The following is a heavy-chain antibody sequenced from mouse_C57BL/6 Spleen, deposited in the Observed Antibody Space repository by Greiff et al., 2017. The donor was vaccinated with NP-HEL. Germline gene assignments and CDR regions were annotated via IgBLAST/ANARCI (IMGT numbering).Heavy chain of an antibody. CDR1: GYTFTRYW. J-gene: IGHJ4*01. V-gene: IGHV1-55*01. Sequence: QVQLQQPGAELVKPGASVKMSCKASGYTFTRYWITWVKQRPGQGLEWIGDIYPGSGSTNYNEKFKSKATLTVDTSSSTAYMQLSSVTSEDSAVYYCARSDYYGSSSYYYAMDYWGQGTSVTVSS. D-gene: IGHD1-1*01. CDR3: ARSDYYGSSSYYYAMDY. CDR2: IYPGSGST.